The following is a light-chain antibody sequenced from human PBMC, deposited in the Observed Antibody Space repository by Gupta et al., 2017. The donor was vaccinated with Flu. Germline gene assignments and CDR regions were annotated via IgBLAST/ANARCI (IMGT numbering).Light chain of an antibody. CDR1: SSDVGGYNY. CDR3: CSYAGSYTYV. Sequence: QSALTQPRSVSGSPGPSVTISCTGTSSDVGGYNYVSWYQQHPGKAPNLMIYDVSKRPSGVPDRFSVSKSGNTASLTISGLQAEDEADYYCCSYAGSYTYVFGTGTKVTVL. V-gene: IGLV2-11*01. CDR2: DVS. J-gene: IGLJ1*01.